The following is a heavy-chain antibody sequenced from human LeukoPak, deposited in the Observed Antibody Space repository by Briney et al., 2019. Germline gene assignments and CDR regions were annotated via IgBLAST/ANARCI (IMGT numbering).Heavy chain of an antibody. CDR2: IKQDGSEK. CDR1: GFTFSSRDW. CDR3: ARVQRSGSYYSGLLYYFDY. Sequence: PGGSLRLSCVASGFTFSSRDWMTWVRPAPGKGLEWVANIKQDGSEKYYVDSVKGRFTISRDNAKNSLYLQMNSLRAEDTAVYYCARVQRSGSYYSGLLYYFDYWGQGTLVTVSS. D-gene: IGHD1-26*01. J-gene: IGHJ4*02. V-gene: IGHV3-7*01.